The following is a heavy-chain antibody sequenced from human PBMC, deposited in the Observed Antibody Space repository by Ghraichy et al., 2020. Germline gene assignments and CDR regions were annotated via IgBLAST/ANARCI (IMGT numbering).Heavy chain of an antibody. CDR1: GGSFSGYF. CDR3: ARVGRSLYYYYYGIDV. V-gene: IGHV4-34*01. Sequence: SETLSLTCAVKGGSFSGYFWSWIRQPPGKGLEWIGEINHSSGTTNYNPSLKSRVTVSVDTSMNQFSLRLDSVTAADTAVYYCARVGRSLYYYYYGIDVWGQGTTVTVSS. D-gene: IGHD2-2*02. CDR2: INHSSGTT. J-gene: IGHJ6*02.